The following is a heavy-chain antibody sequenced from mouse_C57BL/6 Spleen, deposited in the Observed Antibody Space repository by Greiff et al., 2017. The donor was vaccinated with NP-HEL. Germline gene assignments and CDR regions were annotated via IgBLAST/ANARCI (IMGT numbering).Heavy chain of an antibody. CDR1: GYSFTSYY. V-gene: IGHV1-66*01. D-gene: IGHD1-1*01. J-gene: IGHJ2*01. Sequence: VKLQQSGPELVKPGASVKISCKASGYSFTSYYIHWVKQRPGQGLEWIGWIYPGSGNTKYNEKFKGKATLTADTSSSTAYMQLSSLTSEDSAVYYCAAYSTGFDYWGQGTTLTVSS. CDR2: IYPGSGNT. CDR3: AAYSTGFDY.